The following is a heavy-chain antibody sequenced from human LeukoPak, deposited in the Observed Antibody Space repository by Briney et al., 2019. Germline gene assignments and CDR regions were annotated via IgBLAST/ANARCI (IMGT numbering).Heavy chain of an antibody. CDR3: ARVTAYYGSGISDY. V-gene: IGHV3-74*01. J-gene: IGHJ4*02. CDR2: INSDGSST. D-gene: IGHD3-10*01. CDR1: GFTFSSYW. Sequence: GGSLRLPCAASGFTFSSYWMHWVRRAPGKGLVWVSRINSDGSSTSYADSVKGRFTISRDNAKNTLYLQMNSLRAEDTAVYYCARVTAYYGSGISDYWGQGTLVTVSS.